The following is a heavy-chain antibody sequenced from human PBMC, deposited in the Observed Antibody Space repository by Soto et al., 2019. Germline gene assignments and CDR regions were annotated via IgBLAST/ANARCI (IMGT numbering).Heavy chain of an antibody. CDR3: AKEVLPDPSGLTTTVAPFDY. CDR1: GFTFSSYA. CDR2: ISGSGGST. Sequence: GGSLRLSCAASGFTFSSYAMSWVRQAPGKGLEWVSAISGSGGSTYYADSVKGRFTISRDNSKNTLYLQMNSLRAEDTAVYYCAKEVLPDPSGLTTTVAPFDYWGQGTLVTVSS. D-gene: IGHD4-17*01. V-gene: IGHV3-23*01. J-gene: IGHJ4*02.